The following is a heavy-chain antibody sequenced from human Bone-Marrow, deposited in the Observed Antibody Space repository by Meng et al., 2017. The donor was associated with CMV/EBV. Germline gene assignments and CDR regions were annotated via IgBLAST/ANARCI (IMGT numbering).Heavy chain of an antibody. CDR1: FSFGSSA. CDR2: ISGSGSST. D-gene: IGHD3-9*01. CDR3: AKEPHYDIWANYGALDF. Sequence: FSFGSSAMSCVRQAPRKGLEWVSGISGSGSSTYYADSVKDRFTITRDNSKDTLDLQMNSLRAEDTAIYYCAKEPHYDIWANYGALDFWGQGTLVTVSS. J-gene: IGHJ4*02. V-gene: IGHV3-23*01.